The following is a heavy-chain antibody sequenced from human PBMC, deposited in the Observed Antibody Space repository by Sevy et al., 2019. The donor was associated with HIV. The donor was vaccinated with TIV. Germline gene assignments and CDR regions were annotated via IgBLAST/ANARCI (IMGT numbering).Heavy chain of an antibody. CDR2: IYTTGST. J-gene: IGHJ4*02. CDR3: ERDEGDGYNNYFDY. D-gene: IGHD2-21*01. Sequence: SETLSLTCTVSGGSISSYSWSWIRQPAGKGLEWIGRIYTTGSTNYNPSLKSRVTMSVDTSKNQFSLRLTSVTAADTAIYYCERDEGDGYNNYFDYWGQGNLVTVSS. V-gene: IGHV4-4*07. CDR1: GGSISSYS.